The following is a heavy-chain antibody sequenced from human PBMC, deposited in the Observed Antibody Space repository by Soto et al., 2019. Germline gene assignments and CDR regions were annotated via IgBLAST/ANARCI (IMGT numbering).Heavy chain of an antibody. V-gene: IGHV3-23*01. CDR2: ISGSGGST. J-gene: IGHJ6*03. CDR1: GFTFSTYA. Sequence: EVQLLESGGGLVQPGGSLRLSCAASGFTFSTYAMSCVRQAPGKGLEWVSGISGSGGSTYYGYSVKGLFTIARDNPKNSVDLQLKRLTPEATAVYYCAKVPVNCSMTGSYWAYFYMDPWGKGT. CDR3: AKVPVNCSMTGSYWAYFYMDP. D-gene: IGHD2-2*01.